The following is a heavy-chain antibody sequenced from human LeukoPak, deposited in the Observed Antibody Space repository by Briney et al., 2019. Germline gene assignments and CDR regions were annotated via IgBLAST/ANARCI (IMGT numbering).Heavy chain of an antibody. CDR2: ISTYDDNI. J-gene: IGHJ4*02. CDR1: GYTFTTYG. V-gene: IGHV1-18*01. Sequence: GASVKVSCKASGYTFTTYGLSWVRQAPGQGLEWLGWISTYDDNIKYAQSLQGRLTLTIDTSTSTAYMELRSLRSDDTAVYYCARGRYYFDYWGQGTLVTVSS. CDR3: ARGRYYFDY.